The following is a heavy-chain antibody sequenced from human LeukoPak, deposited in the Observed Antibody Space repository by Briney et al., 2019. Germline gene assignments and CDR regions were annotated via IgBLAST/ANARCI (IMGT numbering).Heavy chain of an antibody. V-gene: IGHV3-23*01. CDR1: GFTFSNYA. D-gene: IGHD6-19*01. J-gene: IGHJ4*02. Sequence: PGGSLRLSCAASGFTFSNYAMRWVRQAPGKGLEWVSGISGSGDSTYYADSVKGRFTISRDNSKNMLYLQMNSLRAEDTAVYYCARRSGIAVAGAFDYWGQGTLVTVSS. CDR2: ISGSGDST. CDR3: ARRSGIAVAGAFDY.